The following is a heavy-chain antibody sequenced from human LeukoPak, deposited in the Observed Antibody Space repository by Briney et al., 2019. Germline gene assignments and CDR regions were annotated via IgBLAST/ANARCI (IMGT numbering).Heavy chain of an antibody. V-gene: IGHV3-7*03. D-gene: IGHD1/OR15-1a*01. CDR2: IKKDVSGI. CDR1: ESSFSDSW. Sequence: PGPSLRLSCAVFESSFSDSWTYWVRHAPGKGLGGVANIKKDVSGISYVYSVQGRFIISRDNAKNSLYLQMNSLRVEDTAVYFCAGENSMNVWGKGTAVTVSS. J-gene: IGHJ6*04. CDR3: AGENSMNV.